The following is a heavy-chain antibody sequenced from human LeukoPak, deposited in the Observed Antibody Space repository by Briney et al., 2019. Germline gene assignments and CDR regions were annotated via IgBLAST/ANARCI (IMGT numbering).Heavy chain of an antibody. CDR2: ISDYNGNT. V-gene: IGHV1-18*01. CDR1: GYTFTSYG. Sequence: ASVKVSCKASGYTFTSYGISWVRQAPGQGLEWMGWISDYNGNTNYAQKLQGRVTMTTDTSTSTAYMELRSLRSDDTAVYYCARLLITIFGVVTYYFDYWGQGTLVTVSS. J-gene: IGHJ4*02. D-gene: IGHD3-3*01. CDR3: ARLLITIFGVVTYYFDY.